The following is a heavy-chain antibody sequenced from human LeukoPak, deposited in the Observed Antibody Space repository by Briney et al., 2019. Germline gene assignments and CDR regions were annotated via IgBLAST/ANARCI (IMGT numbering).Heavy chain of an antibody. D-gene: IGHD2-15*01. Sequence: PPETLSLTCTVSGGSISSSNYYWGWIRQPPGKGLEWIGSIYYSGSTYYNPSLKSRVTISVDTSKNQFSLKLSSVTAADTAVYYCARLSRSAVYYWGQGTLVTVSS. V-gene: IGHV4-39*01. CDR1: GGSISSSNYY. CDR3: ARLSRSAVYY. J-gene: IGHJ4*02. CDR2: IYYSGST.